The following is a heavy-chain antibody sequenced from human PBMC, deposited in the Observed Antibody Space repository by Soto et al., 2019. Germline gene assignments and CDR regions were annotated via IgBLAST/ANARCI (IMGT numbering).Heavy chain of an antibody. CDR2: IYTSGST. D-gene: IGHD3-3*01. V-gene: IGHV4-4*07. CDR1: GGSISSYY. J-gene: IGHJ6*02. CDR3: ARDSGPYYDFWSGYPPQLSWYYYGMDV. Sequence: SETLSLTCTVSGGSISSYYWSWIRQPAGKGLEWIGRIYTSGSTNYNPSLKSRVTMSVDTSKNQFSLKLSSVTAADTAVYYCARDSGPYYDFWSGYPPQLSWYYYGMDVWGQGTTVTASS.